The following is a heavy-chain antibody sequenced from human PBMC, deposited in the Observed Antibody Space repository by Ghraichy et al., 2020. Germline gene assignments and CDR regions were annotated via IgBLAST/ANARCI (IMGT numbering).Heavy chain of an antibody. CDR3: ASFRGSYQYYFDY. J-gene: IGHJ4*02. Sequence: GGSLRLSCAASGFTFSSYSMNWVRQAPGKGLEWVSSISSSSSYIYYADSVKGRFTISRDNAKNSLYLQMNSLRAEDMAVYYCASFRGSYQYYFDYWGQGTLVTVSS. CDR1: GFTFSSYS. D-gene: IGHD1-26*01. V-gene: IGHV3-21*01. CDR2: ISSSSSYI.